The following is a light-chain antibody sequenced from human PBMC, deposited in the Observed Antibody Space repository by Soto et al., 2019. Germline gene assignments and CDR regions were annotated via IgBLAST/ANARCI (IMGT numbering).Light chain of an antibody. J-gene: IGKJ1*01. CDR3: QQYDRASWT. V-gene: IGKV1-5*03. CDR2: RAS. CDR1: QSISSW. Sequence: DIQMTQSPSTLSASVGDRVIITCRASQSISSWLAWYQQKPGKAPNLLIYRASTLKSGIPSRFSGSGSGTXXXXXISXLXPXDFATYYCQQYDRASWTFGPGTKVEIK.